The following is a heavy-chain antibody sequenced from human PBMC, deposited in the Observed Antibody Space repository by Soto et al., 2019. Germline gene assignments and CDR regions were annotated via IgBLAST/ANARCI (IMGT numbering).Heavy chain of an antibody. CDR2: IIPILGIA. J-gene: IGHJ5*02. CDR3: AHGRWEESRDGYRGWFDP. D-gene: IGHD5-12*01. CDR1: GGTFSSY. V-gene: IGHV1-69*02. Sequence: QVQLVQSGAEVKKPGSSVKVSCKASGGTFSSYISWVRQAPGQGLEWVGRIIPILGIANYAQKFQGRVTITADKSTSTAYMELSSLRSEDTAVYYCAHGRWEESRDGYRGWFDPWGQGTLVTVSS.